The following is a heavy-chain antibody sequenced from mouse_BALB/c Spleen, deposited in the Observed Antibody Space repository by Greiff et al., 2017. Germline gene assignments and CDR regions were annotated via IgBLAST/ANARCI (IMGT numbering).Heavy chain of an antibody. CDR1: GFSLSRYS. CDR3: ARSGSSAIYAMDY. Sequence: QVQLKQSGPGLVAPSQSLSITCTVSGFSLSRYSVHWVRQPPGKGLEWLGMIWGGGSTDYNSAHKSRMSISKDNSKSQVFLKMNSRQTDDTAMYYCARSGSSAIYAMDYWGQGTSVTVSS. J-gene: IGHJ4*01. V-gene: IGHV2-6-4*01. D-gene: IGHD3-1*01. CDR2: IWGGGST.